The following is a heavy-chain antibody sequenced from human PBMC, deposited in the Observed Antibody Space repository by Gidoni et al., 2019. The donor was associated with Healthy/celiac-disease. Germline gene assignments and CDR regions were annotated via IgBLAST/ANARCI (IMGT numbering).Heavy chain of an antibody. J-gene: IGHJ4*02. CDR1: GGPISSSSYY. CDR3: ARAEWDPYYFDY. D-gene: IGHD1-26*01. V-gene: IGHV4-39*01. Sequence: QLQLQESGPGLVKPSATLSLTCTVSGGPISSSSYYWGWIRQPPGKGLEWIGSIYYSGSTYYNPSLKSRVTISVDTSKNQFSLKLSSVTAADTAVYYCARAEWDPYYFDYWGQGTLVTVSS. CDR2: IYYSGST.